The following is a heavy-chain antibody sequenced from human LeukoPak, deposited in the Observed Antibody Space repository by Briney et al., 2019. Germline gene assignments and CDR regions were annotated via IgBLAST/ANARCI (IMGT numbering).Heavy chain of an antibody. V-gene: IGHV4-61*02. CDR3: ARVYCTGGSCFAGWFDS. CDR1: GDSISSGSYY. D-gene: IGHD2-8*02. Sequence: PSQTLSLTCNVSGDSISSGSYYWSWIRQPAGKGLEWVGRIYTSGSTNYNPSLENRVTISLDTSKNQSSLKVTSVTAADTAVYYCARVYCTGGSCFAGWFDSWGQGTLVTVSS. J-gene: IGHJ5*01. CDR2: IYTSGST.